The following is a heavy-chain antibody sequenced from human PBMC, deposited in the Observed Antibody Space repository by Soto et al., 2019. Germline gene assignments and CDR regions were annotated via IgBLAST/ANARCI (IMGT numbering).Heavy chain of an antibody. Sequence: PVQSLKISCRGAGYSCTNYWIGCVLQIPGKGLEWMGIIYPGDSDTRYSPSFQGQVTISADKSISTAYLQWSSLKASDTAMYYCARTSADGKYYYGMDVWGQGTTVTVSS. V-gene: IGHV5-51*01. D-gene: IGHD6-13*01. CDR1: GYSCTNYW. CDR2: IYPGDSDT. CDR3: ARTSADGKYYYGMDV. J-gene: IGHJ6*02.